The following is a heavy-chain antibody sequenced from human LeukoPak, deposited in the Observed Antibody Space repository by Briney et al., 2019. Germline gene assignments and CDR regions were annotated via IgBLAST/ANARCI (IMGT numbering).Heavy chain of an antibody. CDR1: GYTFTGHY. CDR3: ARGSDVRFLEWLSIDY. CDR2: INSSGGST. Sequence: ASVKVSCKASGYTFTGHYIYWVRQAPGQGLEWMGIINSSGGSTSYAHKYQGRVTMTRDTSTSTVYMELSSLRSEDTAVYYCARGSDVRFLEWLSIDYWGQGTLVTVSS. J-gene: IGHJ4*02. V-gene: IGHV1-46*01. D-gene: IGHD3-3*01.